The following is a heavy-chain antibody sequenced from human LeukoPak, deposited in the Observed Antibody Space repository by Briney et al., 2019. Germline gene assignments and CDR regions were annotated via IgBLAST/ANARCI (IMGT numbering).Heavy chain of an antibody. V-gene: IGHV3-7*01. Sequence: GGSLRLSCVASGFSISNYWMSWVRQAPGKGLEWVANINPDGSDKYHVDSVKGRFTISRDNGENSLYLQMNSLRAEDTAVYYCARLTFTATTLVYWGQGALVTVSS. CDR3: ARLTFTATTLVY. CDR1: GFSISNYW. J-gene: IGHJ4*02. D-gene: IGHD6-25*01. CDR2: INPDGSDK.